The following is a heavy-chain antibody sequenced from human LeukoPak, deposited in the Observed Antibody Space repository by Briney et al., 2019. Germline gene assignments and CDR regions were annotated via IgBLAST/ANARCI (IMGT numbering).Heavy chain of an antibody. J-gene: IGHJ3*02. V-gene: IGHV3-49*04. D-gene: IGHD1-14*01. CDR3: SRDRTLISEGAFDI. Sequence: AGGSMRLSCIAAGFTFGDYALNWVRQAPGKGLEWVGFIRSKAYGGTTDHAASVKGRFTISGDDSRSIAYLQMNSLKTEDTAIYYCSRDRTLISEGAFDIWGRGTMVTVSS. CDR2: IRSKAYGGTT. CDR1: GFTFGDYA.